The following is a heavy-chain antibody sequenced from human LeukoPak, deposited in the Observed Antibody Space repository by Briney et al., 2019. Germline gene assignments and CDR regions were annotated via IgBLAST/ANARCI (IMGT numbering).Heavy chain of an antibody. CDR2: ISGSGGST. CDR3: AKLCPNTAMARSFVDY. J-gene: IGHJ4*02. V-gene: IGHV3-23*01. CDR1: GFTFSSYA. Sequence: GGSLRLSCAASGFTFSSYAMSWVRQAPGKGLEWVSAISGSGGSTYYADSVKGRFTISRDNSKNTLYLQMNSLRAVDTAVYYCAKLCPNTAMARSFVDYWGEGTLVTVSS. D-gene: IGHD5-18*01.